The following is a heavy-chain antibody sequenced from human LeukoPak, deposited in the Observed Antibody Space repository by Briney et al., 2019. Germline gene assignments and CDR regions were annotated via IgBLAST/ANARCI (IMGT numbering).Heavy chain of an antibody. V-gene: IGHV3-64*01. CDR2: ISSNGGST. J-gene: IGHJ4*02. CDR1: GFTFSSYA. Sequence: PGGSLRLSCAASGFTFSSYAMHWVRQAPGKGLEYVSAISSNGGSTYYANSVKGRFTISRDNSKNTLYLQMGSLRAEDMAVYYCARATDVGPFDYWGQGTLVTVSS. CDR3: ARATDVGPFDY. D-gene: IGHD3-16*01.